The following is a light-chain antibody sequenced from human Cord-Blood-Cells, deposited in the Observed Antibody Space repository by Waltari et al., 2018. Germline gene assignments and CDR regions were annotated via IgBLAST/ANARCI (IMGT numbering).Light chain of an antibody. Sequence: DIQMTQSPSSLSASVGDRVTITCRASQSIISYLNWYQQKPGKAPKLLIYAASSLQSGVPSKFSGSGSGTDFTLTISSLQPEDFATDYCQQSYSTPITFGQGTRLEIK. CDR2: AAS. CDR3: QQSYSTPIT. CDR1: QSIISY. J-gene: IGKJ5*01. V-gene: IGKV1-39*01.